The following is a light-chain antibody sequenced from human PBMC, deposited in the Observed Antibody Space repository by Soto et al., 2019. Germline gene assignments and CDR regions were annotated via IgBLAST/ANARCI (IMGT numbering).Light chain of an antibody. J-gene: IGKJ2*01. CDR3: QKYNSAPKT. CDR1: QDISNY. CDR2: AAS. V-gene: IGKV1-27*01. Sequence: DIQMTQSPSSLSASVGDRVTITCRARQDISNYLAWYQQKPGEVPKLLIYAASTLQKGVQSRFSGGGSGTLFTLTISSLQPDDVATYYCQKYNSAPKTFGRGTRLEIK.